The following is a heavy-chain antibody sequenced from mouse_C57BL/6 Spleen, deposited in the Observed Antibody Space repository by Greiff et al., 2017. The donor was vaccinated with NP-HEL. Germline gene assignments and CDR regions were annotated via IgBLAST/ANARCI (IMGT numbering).Heavy chain of an antibody. CDR3: ARSGYDYDGYAMDY. V-gene: IGHV1-80*01. CDR2: IYPGDGDT. D-gene: IGHD2-4*01. Sequence: QVQLQQSGAELVKPGASVKISCKASGYAFSSYWMNWVKQRPGKGLEWIGQIYPGDGDTNYIGKFKGKATLTADKSSSTAYMQLSSLTSEDSAVYFCARSGYDYDGYAMDYWGQGTSVTVSS. CDR1: GYAFSSYW. J-gene: IGHJ4*01.